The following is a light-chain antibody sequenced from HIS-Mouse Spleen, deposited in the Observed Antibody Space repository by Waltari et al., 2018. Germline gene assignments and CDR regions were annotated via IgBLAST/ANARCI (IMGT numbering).Light chain of an antibody. CDR3: QSADSSGTYHVV. CDR2: KDS. Sequence: SYELTQPPSVSVSPGQTARITCSGDALPNQYAYWYQQKPGQPPVLVIYKDSERPSGIPERFSGSSSGTTVTLTISGVQAEDEADYYCQSADSSGTYHVVFGGGTKLTVL. CDR1: ALPNQY. V-gene: IGLV3-25*03. J-gene: IGLJ2*01.